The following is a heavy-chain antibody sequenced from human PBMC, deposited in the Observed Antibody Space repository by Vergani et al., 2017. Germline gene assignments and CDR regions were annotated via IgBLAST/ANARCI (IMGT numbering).Heavy chain of an antibody. CDR1: GFPLSNAW. D-gene: IGHD6-13*01. J-gene: IGHJ4*02. CDR3: AKERIAAAGYYFDY. CDR2: VGFDGSDT. Sequence: EVQLVESGGGLVQPGGSLRLSCAASGFPLSNAWIHWVRQGPGKGLEWVSRVGFDGSDTVYADSVKGRFTISRDNSKNTLYLQMNSLRAEDTAVYYCAKERIAAAGYYFDYWGQGTLVTVSS. V-gene: IGHV3-74*01.